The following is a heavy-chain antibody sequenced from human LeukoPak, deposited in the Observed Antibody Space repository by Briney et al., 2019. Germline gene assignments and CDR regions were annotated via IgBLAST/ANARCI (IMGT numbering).Heavy chain of an antibody. J-gene: IGHJ4*02. D-gene: IGHD2-2*01. CDR1: GFTFSSYA. V-gene: IGHV3-33*08. CDR3: ARDQCSSTSCSQSFDY. Sequence: GGSLRLSCAASGFTFSSYAMHWVRQAPGKGLEWVAVIWYDGSNKYYADSVKGRFTISRDNSKNTLYLQMNSLRAEDTAVYYCARDQCSSTSCSQSFDYWGQGTLVTVSS. CDR2: IWYDGSNK.